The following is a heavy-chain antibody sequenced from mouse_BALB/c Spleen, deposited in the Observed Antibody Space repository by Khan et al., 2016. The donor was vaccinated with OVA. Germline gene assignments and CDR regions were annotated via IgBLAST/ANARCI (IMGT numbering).Heavy chain of an antibody. Sequence: EVQLQESGPGLVKPSQSLSLTCTVTGYSITTNYARDWIRQFPGNKLEWMGYISYSGSTSYNPSLKSRTSITRDTSKNQSFLQLNSVTTEDTATYYCASKNYYGYAVAYWGQGTSVTVSS. J-gene: IGHJ4*01. V-gene: IGHV3-2*02. CDR3: ASKNYYGYAVAY. CDR1: GYSITTNYA. CDR2: ISYSGST. D-gene: IGHD1-1*01.